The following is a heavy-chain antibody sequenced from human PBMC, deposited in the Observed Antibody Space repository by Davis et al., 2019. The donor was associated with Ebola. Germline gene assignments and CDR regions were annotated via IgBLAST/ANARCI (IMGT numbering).Heavy chain of an antibody. CDR1: GYTFTGYY. CDR3: ARENYYGSGTYGMDV. Sequence: ASVKVSCKASGYTFTGYYMHWVRQAPGQGLEWMGRINPNSGGTNYAQKFQGRVTMTRDTSISTAYMELSRLRSDDTVVYYCARENYYGSGTYGMDVWGQGTTVTVSS. V-gene: IGHV1-2*05. D-gene: IGHD3-10*01. J-gene: IGHJ6*02. CDR2: INPNSGGT.